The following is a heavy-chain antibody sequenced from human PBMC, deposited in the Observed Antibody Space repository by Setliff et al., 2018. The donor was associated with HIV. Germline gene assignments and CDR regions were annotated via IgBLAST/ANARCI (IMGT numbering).Heavy chain of an antibody. J-gene: IGHJ4*02. CDR2: IDWDDDK. CDR3: TRASGEYSNSFYFDY. D-gene: IGHD6-6*01. Sequence: ESGPTLVNPTQPLTLTCTFSGFSLSIRGMCVSWIRQPPGKALEWLARIDWDDDKYYSTSLKTRLTISKDTSKNQVVLTMTNRGPVDTATYYCTRASGEYSNSFYFDYWGQGALVTISS. V-gene: IGHV2-70*11. CDR1: GFSLSIRGMC.